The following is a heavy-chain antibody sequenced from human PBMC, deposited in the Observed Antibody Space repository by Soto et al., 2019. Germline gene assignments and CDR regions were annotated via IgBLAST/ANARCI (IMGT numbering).Heavy chain of an antibody. Sequence: TLSRTFTVSAGSTIIGGYYWSWIRQHPGKGLEWIGYIYYTGSTYYNPSLKSRVTISVDTSKNQFSLKLSSVTAADTAVYYCARGSDIVAVYGMDVWGQGTTVTVSS. CDR3: ARGSDIVAVYGMDV. CDR1: AGSTIIGGYY. V-gene: IGHV4-31*03. CDR2: IYYTGST. D-gene: IGHD5-12*01. J-gene: IGHJ6*02.